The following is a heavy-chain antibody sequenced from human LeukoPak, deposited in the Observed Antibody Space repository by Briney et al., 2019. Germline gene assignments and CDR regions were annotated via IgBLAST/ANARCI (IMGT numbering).Heavy chain of an antibody. Sequence: SETLSLTCAVYGGSFSGYYWSWIRQPPGKGLEWIGEINHSGSTNYNPSLKSRVTISVDTSKNQFSLKLSSVTAADTAVYYCARGSATKQYSSGWAAWGQGTLVTVSS. CDR3: ARGSATKQYSSGWAA. V-gene: IGHV4-34*01. CDR2: INHSGST. J-gene: IGHJ5*02. D-gene: IGHD6-19*01. CDR1: GGSFSGYY.